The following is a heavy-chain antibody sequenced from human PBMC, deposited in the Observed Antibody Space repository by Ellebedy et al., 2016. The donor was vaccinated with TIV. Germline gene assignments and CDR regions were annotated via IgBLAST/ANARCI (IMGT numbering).Heavy chain of an antibody. CDR3: ARLRPWELLDY. CDR1: DNSFTRFG. V-gene: IGHV7-4-1*02. D-gene: IGHD1-26*01. CDR2: IDTKTGNP. Sequence: AASVKVSCKAYDNSFTRFGFTWVRQAPGQGLEWMGWIDTKTGNPTYAQGFTGRFVFSLDTSVSTAYLQISNLKAEDTAVFYCARLRPWELLDYWGQGTRVTVSS. J-gene: IGHJ4*02.